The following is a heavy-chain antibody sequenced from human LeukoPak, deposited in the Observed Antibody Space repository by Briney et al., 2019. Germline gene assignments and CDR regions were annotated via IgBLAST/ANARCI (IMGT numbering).Heavy chain of an antibody. CDR2: INHSGST. D-gene: IGHD4-11*01. CDR1: GGSFSGYY. Sequence: SETLSLTCAVYGGSFSGYYWSWIRQPPGKGLEWIGEINHSGSTNYNPSLKSRVTISVDTSKNQFSLKLSSVTAADTALYYCARDRYSNYSYYFDSWGQGTLVTVSS. V-gene: IGHV4-34*01. CDR3: ARDRYSNYSYYFDS. J-gene: IGHJ4*02.